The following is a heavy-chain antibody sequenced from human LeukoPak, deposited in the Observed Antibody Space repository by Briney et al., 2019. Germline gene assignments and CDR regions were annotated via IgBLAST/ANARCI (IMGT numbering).Heavy chain of an antibody. Sequence: PSQTLSLTCTVSGGSISSGGYYWSWIRQPPGKGLEWIGYIYHSGSTYYNPSLKSRVTISIDRSKNQFSLNLSSVTAADTAVYYCARLYYDSGGPLDYWGQGTLVTVSS. D-gene: IGHD3-22*01. J-gene: IGHJ4*02. CDR3: ARLYYDSGGPLDY. CDR2: IYHSGST. CDR1: GGSISSGGYY. V-gene: IGHV4-30-2*01.